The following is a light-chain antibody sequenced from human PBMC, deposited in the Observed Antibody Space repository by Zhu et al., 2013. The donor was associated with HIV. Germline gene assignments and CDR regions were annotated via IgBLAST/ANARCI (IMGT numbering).Light chain of an antibody. J-gene: IGKJ1*01. CDR2: GAS. V-gene: IGKV1-6*01. CDR3: LQSSLYPWT. CDR1: QGIRTD. Sequence: IQMTQSPSSLSASVGDRVTITCRASQGIRTDLGWYQQKPGKAPKLLLFGASALQSGVPSRFSGSGTGTEFTLTIIRLQPEDFATYYCLQSSLYPWTFGQGTKVEIK.